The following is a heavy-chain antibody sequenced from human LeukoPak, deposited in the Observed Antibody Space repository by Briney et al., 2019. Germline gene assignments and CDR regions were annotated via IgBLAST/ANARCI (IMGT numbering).Heavy chain of an antibody. D-gene: IGHD1-1*01. CDR3: ARGRLERDYYYGMHV. CDR2: IIPISGIV. CDR1: GDTFSSYA. V-gene: IGHV1-69*13. J-gene: IGHJ6*02. Sequence: SVKVSCKASGDTFSSYATSWVRQAPGQGLEWMGGIIPISGIVNYAQKFQGRVTITADEPTSTAYMEMSSLRSEDRAVYFCARGRLERDYYYGMHVWGQGTTVTVSS.